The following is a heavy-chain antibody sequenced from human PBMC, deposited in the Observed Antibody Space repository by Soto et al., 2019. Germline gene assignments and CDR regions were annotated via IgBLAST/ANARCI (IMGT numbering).Heavy chain of an antibody. Sequence: GSLILSCAACGVTVRSVTMNWVRQAPGKGLEWVSTISSNSAYIYYTDALRGRFTISRDNAKNSLHLQMNSLRAEDTAVYYCTRDASRDSSARGWFDPWGPGTLVTVSS. CDR3: TRDASRDSSARGWFDP. CDR2: ISSNSAYI. J-gene: IGHJ5*02. V-gene: IGHV3-21*01. CDR1: GVTVRSVT. D-gene: IGHD6-13*01.